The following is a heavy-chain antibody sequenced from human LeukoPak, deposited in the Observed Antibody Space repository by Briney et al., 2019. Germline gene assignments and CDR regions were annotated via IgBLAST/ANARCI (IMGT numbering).Heavy chain of an antibody. J-gene: IGHJ4*02. CDR3: AKLDSVWVVVSATDTVFDY. D-gene: IGHD2-15*01. Sequence: GGSLRLSCAASGFTFSSYAMSWVRQAPGKGLEWVSGISGSGGSTYYADSVKGRFTISRDNSKNTLYLQINGLRAEDTAVYYCAKLDSVWVVVSATDTVFDYWGQGILVTVSS. V-gene: IGHV3-23*01. CDR1: GFTFSSYA. CDR2: ISGSGGST.